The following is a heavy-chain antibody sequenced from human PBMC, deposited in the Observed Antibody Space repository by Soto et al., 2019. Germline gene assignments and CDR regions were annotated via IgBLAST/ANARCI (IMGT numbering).Heavy chain of an antibody. D-gene: IGHD6-6*01. CDR1: GGTFSSYA. Sequence: ASVKVSCKASGGTFSSYAISWVRQAPGQGLEWMGGIIPIFGTANYAQKFQGRVTITADESTSTAYMELSSLRSEDTAVYYCARESKGSSPYYYYGMDVWGQGTTVTSP. CDR3: ARESKGSSPYYYYGMDV. CDR2: IIPIFGTA. J-gene: IGHJ6*02. V-gene: IGHV1-69*13.